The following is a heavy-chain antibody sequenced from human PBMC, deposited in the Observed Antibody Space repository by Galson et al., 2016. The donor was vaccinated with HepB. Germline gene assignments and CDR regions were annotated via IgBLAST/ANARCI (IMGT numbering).Heavy chain of an antibody. CDR2: IFYNGRT. CDR3: AREWSHDNPAWGSYGMDV. CDR1: GGSVSGPSYS. D-gene: IGHD3-16*01. V-gene: IGHV4-61*01. J-gene: IGHJ6*02. Sequence: SETLSLTCNVSGGSVSGPSYSWSWIRQPPGQGLEYIGHIFYNGRTTYNPSLKSRITISLDTSKNQFSLNLNPVTAADTALYYCAREWSHDNPAWGSYGMDVWGRGTTVTVSS.